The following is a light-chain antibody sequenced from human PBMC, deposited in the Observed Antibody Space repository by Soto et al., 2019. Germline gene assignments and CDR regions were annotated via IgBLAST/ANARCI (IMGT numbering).Light chain of an antibody. CDR2: EGT. V-gene: IGLV2-23*01. CDR1: SSDVGSYNL. Sequence: QSVLTQPASVSGSPGQSITISCTGTSSDVGSYNLVSWFQQHPGEAPKLMIYEGTKRPSGVSNRFSGSKSGNTASLTIFGLQAEDEANYYCCSYAGSDTMLFGGGTKVTV. J-gene: IGLJ2*01. CDR3: CSYAGSDTML.